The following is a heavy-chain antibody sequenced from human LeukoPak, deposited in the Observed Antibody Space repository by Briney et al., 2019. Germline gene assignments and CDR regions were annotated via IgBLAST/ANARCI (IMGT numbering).Heavy chain of an antibody. CDR3: AKDQFDP. J-gene: IGHJ5*02. Sequence: GGSLRLSCVASGFTFSDYYMSWIRQAPGKGLEWVSSIGGSGAITYYADSVKGRFTISRDNSKNTLYLQMNSLRAEDTAVYYCAKDQFDPWGQGTLVTVSS. CDR2: IGGSGAIT. V-gene: IGHV3-23*01. CDR1: GFTFSDYY.